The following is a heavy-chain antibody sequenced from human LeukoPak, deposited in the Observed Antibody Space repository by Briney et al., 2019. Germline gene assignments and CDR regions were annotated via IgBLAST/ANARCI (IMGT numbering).Heavy chain of an antibody. D-gene: IGHD2-15*01. J-gene: IGHJ6*02. Sequence: GGSLRLSCAASGFTFSSYWMGWVRQAPGKGLEWVANIIQDGSEKYYVDSVKGRFTGSRDNAKNSLYLQMNSLRVEDTAVYYCARLGYPSGMDVWGQGTTVTVSS. CDR3: ARLGYPSGMDV. CDR2: IIQDGSEK. V-gene: IGHV3-7*05. CDR1: GFTFSSYW.